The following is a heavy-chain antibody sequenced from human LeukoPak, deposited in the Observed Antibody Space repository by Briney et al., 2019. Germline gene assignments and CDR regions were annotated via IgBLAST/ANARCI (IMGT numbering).Heavy chain of an antibody. CDR1: GGTFSSYA. Sequence: SVKVSCKASGGTFSSYAISWVRQAPGQGLEWMGGIIPISGTANYAQKFQGRVTITTDESTSTAYMELSSLRSEDTAVYYCARGFVGNGYFDYWGQGTLVTVSS. CDR3: ARGFVGNGYFDY. CDR2: IIPISGTA. D-gene: IGHD2-21*01. J-gene: IGHJ4*02. V-gene: IGHV1-69*05.